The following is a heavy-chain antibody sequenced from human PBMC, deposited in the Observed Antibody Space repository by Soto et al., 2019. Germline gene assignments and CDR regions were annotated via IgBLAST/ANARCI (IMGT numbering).Heavy chain of an antibody. CDR2: INPSGGST. J-gene: IGHJ4*02. D-gene: IGHD6-19*01. CDR3: AGGGRSSYSSGWYYFDY. V-gene: IGHV1-46*01. CDR1: GYTFTSYY. Sequence: ASVKVSCKASGYTFTSYYMHWVRQAPGQGLEWMGIINPSGGSTGYAQKFQGRVTMTRDTSTSTVYMELSSLRSEDTAVYYCAGGGRSSYSSGWYYFDYWGQGTLVTVSS.